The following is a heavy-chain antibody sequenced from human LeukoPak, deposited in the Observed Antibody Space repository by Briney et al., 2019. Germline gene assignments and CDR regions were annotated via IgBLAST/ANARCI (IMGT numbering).Heavy chain of an antibody. D-gene: IGHD3-16*02. CDR3: AKSWGKYDYVWGSYRHFDY. CDR1: GFTFSSYA. J-gene: IGHJ4*02. CDR2: ISGSGGST. V-gene: IGHV3-23*01. Sequence: PGGSLRLSCAGSGFTFSSYAMSWVRQAPGKGLEWVSAISGSGGSTYYADSVKGRFTISRDNSKNTLYLQMNSLRAEDTAVYYCAKSWGKYDYVWGSYRHFDYWGQGTLVTVSS.